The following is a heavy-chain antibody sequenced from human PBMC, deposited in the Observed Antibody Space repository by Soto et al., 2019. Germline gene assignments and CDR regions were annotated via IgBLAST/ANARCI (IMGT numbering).Heavy chain of an antibody. J-gene: IGHJ5*02. V-gene: IGHV3-33*01. CDR3: ARKSGRGKGWFDP. Sequence: PGGSLRLSCAASGFTFSSYGMHWVRQAPGKGLEWVAVIWYDGSNKYYADSVKGRFTISRDNSKNTLYLQMNSLRAEDTAVYYCARKSGRGKGWFDPWGQGTLVTVSS. CDR1: GFTFSSYG. CDR2: IWYDGSNK. D-gene: IGHD1-26*01.